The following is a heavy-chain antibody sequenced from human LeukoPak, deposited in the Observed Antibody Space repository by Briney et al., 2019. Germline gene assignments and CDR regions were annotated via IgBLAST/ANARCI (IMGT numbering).Heavy chain of an antibody. V-gene: IGHV1-69*13. CDR2: IIPIFGTA. J-gene: IGHJ4*02. D-gene: IGHD3-9*01. Sequence: EASVKVSCKASGGTFSSYAISWVRQAPGQGLEWMGGIIPIFGTANYAQKFQGRVTITADESTSTAYMELSSLRSEDTAVYYCARGLRYFDWPFDYWGQGTLVTVSS. CDR3: ARGLRYFDWPFDY. CDR1: GGTFSSYA.